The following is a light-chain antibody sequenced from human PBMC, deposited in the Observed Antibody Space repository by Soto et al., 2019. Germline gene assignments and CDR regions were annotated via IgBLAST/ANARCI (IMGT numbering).Light chain of an antibody. Sequence: QAVVTQPPSASGTPGQRVTISCSGSNSNIGSNTVTWYQQLPGTAPILLIYRDNQRPSGVPDRFSGSKSGSSASLAVSGLRSEDEADYYCAAWDDSLSAWVFGGGTKLTVL. CDR2: RDN. J-gene: IGLJ3*02. V-gene: IGLV1-47*01. CDR1: NSNIGSNT. CDR3: AAWDDSLSAWV.